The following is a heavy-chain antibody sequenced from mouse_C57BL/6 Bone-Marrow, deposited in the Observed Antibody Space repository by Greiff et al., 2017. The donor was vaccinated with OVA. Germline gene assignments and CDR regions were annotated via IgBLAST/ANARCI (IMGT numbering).Heavy chain of an antibody. CDR3: ARGRTAQATAWFAY. CDR1: GYTFTDYY. J-gene: IGHJ3*01. Sequence: QVQLQQSGPELVKPGASVKISCKASGYTFTDYYINWVKQRPGQGLEWIGWIFPGSGSTYYNEKFKGKATLTVDTSSSTAYMLLSSLTSEDSAVYFCARGRTAQATAWFAYWGQGTLVTVSA. D-gene: IGHD3-2*02. CDR2: IFPGSGST. V-gene: IGHV1-75*01.